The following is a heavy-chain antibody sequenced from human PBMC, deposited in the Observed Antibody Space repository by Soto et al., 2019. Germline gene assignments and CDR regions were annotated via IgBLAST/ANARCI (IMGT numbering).Heavy chain of an antibody. J-gene: IGHJ4*02. V-gene: IGHV3-64D*06. D-gene: IGHD1-7*01. CDR3: AHGRTIFDY. CDR2: ISSNGGST. Sequence: GGSLRLSCSASGVTFSSYAMHWVRQAPGKGLEYVSAISSNGGSTYYADSVKSRLTITKDTSKNQVVLTMTNMDPVDTATYYCAHGRTIFDYWGQGTLVTVSS. CDR1: GVTFSSYA.